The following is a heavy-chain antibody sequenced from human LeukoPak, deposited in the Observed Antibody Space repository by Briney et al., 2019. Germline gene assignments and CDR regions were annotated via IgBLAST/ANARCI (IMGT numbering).Heavy chain of an antibody. D-gene: IGHD4-23*01. V-gene: IGHV3-30-3*01. CDR1: GFTFSSYA. J-gene: IGHJ3*02. CDR2: ISYDGSNK. CDR3: ARDPHDYGGNSGVNAFDI. Sequence: GGSLRLSCAASGFTFSSYAMHWVRQAPGKGLEWVAVISYDGSNKYYADSVKGRFTISRDNSKDTLYLQMNGLRAEDTAVYYCARDPHDYGGNSGVNAFDIWGQGTMVTVSS.